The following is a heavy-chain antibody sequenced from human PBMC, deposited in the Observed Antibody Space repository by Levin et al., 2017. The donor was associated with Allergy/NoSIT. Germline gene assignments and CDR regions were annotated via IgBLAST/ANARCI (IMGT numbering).Heavy chain of an antibody. D-gene: IGHD5-12*01. J-gene: IGHJ6*02. Sequence: GGSLRLSCAASGFTFSSYAMHWVRQAPGKGLEWVAVISYDGSNKYYADSVKGRFTISRDNSKNTLYLQMNSLRAEDTAVYYCARELVATIEDYYYDGMDVWGQGTTVTVSS. V-gene: IGHV3-30-3*01. CDR3: ARELVATIEDYYYDGMDV. CDR2: ISYDGSNK. CDR1: GFTFSSYA.